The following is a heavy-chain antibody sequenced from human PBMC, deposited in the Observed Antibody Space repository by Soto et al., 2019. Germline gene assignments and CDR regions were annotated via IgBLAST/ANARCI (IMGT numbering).Heavy chain of an antibody. CDR1: GFTFSSYG. V-gene: IGHV3-30*18. CDR2: ISYDGSNK. Sequence: PGGSLRLSCAASGFTFSSYGMHWVRQAPGKGLEWVAVISYDGSNKYYADSVKGRFTISRDNSKNTLYLQMNSLRAEDTAVYYCAKDGSGWSTYYFDYWGQGTLVTVSS. CDR3: AKDGSGWSTYYFDY. J-gene: IGHJ4*02. D-gene: IGHD6-19*01.